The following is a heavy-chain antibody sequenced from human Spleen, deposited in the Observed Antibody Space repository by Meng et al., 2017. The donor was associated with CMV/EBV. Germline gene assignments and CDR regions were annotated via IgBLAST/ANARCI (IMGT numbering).Heavy chain of an antibody. CDR1: GYTFSSYG. D-gene: IGHD3-3*01. J-gene: IGHJ4*02. CDR3: AINDFRSGYSFDY. V-gene: IGHV1-18*01. CDR2: ISTYNGDT. Sequence: ASVKVSCKASGYTFSSYGINWVRQAPGQGLEWMGWISTYNGDTNYAQMFRGRFTMTVDTSTSTVYMDLRSLRSGDTAVYYCAINDFRSGYSFDYWGQGTLVTVSS.